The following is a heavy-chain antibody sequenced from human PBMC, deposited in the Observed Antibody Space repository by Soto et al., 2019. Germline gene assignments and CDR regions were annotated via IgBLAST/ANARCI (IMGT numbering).Heavy chain of an antibody. D-gene: IGHD3-22*01. Sequence: QVQLVESGGGVVQPGRSLRLSCAASGFTFSSYAMHWVRQAPGKGLEWVAVISYDGSNKYYADSVKGRFTISRDNSKNPLYLQMNSLRAEDTAVYYCAREGHYYDSSGGRYYYGMDVWGQGTTVTVSS. V-gene: IGHV3-30-3*01. J-gene: IGHJ6*02. CDR1: GFTFSSYA. CDR3: AREGHYYDSSGGRYYYGMDV. CDR2: ISYDGSNK.